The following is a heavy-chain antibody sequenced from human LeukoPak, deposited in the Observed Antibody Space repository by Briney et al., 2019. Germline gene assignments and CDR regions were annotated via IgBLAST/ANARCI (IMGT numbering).Heavy chain of an antibody. CDR1: GGSISSYY. Sequence: PSETLTRTCTVSGGSISSYYWSWIRQPAGKGLEWIGRIYTSGSTNYNPSLQSRVTISVDKSKNQFSLKLSSVTAADTAVYYCARDRGGSVVFDYWGQGNLVTVSS. CDR2: IYTSGST. CDR3: ARDRGGSVVFDY. V-gene: IGHV4-4*07. D-gene: IGHD4-23*01. J-gene: IGHJ4*02.